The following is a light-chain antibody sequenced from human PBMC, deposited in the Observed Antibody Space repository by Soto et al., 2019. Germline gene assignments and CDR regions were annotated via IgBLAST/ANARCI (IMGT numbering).Light chain of an antibody. CDR2: DAS. J-gene: IGKJ2*01. CDR1: ESVGSS. CDR3: QHRGDWPLA. V-gene: IGKV3-11*01. Sequence: EIVLTQSPAILSLSPGERATLSCRARESVGSSLGWYQQKPGQAPRLVIYDASNRVTGFPARFSGSGSETDFTLTISSLEPEDFAVYYCQHRGDWPLAFGQGTKLEIK.